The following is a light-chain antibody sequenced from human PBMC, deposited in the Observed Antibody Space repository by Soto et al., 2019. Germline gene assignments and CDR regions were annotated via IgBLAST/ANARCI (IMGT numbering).Light chain of an antibody. V-gene: IGLV1-40*01. CDR3: QSYDSSLSGWEV. CDR2: RNS. Sequence: QSVLTQPPSVSGAPGQRVTISCTGSSPNIGAGYDVHWYQQLPGTAPKLLIYRNSNRPSGVPDRFSGSKSGTSASLAIAGLQADDEADYYCQSYDSSLSGWEVFGGGTKVTVL. J-gene: IGLJ2*01. CDR1: SPNIGAGYD.